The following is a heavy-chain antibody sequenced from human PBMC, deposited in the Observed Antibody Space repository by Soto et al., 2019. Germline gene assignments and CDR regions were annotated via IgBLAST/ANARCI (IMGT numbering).Heavy chain of an antibody. CDR2: LSGSGDSL. Sequence: PGGSLRLSCAASGFTFSTSSMSWVRQAPGKGLEWVSGLSGSGDSLYYADSVKGRFTISRDNSMNTLYLQMRTLRAEDTAVYYCAKVSSSWYAGFFDLWGQGTLVTVSS. D-gene: IGHD6-13*01. V-gene: IGHV3-23*01. J-gene: IGHJ4*02. CDR1: GFTFSTSS. CDR3: AKVSSSWYAGFFDL.